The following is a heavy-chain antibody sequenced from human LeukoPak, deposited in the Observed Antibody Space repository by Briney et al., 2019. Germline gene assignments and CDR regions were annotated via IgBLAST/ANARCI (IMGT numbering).Heavy chain of an antibody. Sequence: GRSLRLSCAASGFTFSSYAMHRVRQAPGKGLEWVAVISYDGSNKYYADSVKGRFTISRDNSKNTLYLQMNSLRAEDSAVYYCARVSETAPRKYSSYRYWGQGTLVTVSS. J-gene: IGHJ4*02. V-gene: IGHV3-30*04. CDR1: GFTFSSYA. CDR2: ISYDGSNK. CDR3: ARVSETAPRKYSSYRY. D-gene: IGHD6-19*01.